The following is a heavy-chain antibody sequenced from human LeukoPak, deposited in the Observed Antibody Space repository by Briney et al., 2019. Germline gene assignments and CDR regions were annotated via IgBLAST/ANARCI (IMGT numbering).Heavy chain of an antibody. CDR2: INERGRT. CDR1: GGSLSDYY. D-gene: IGHD3-22*01. Sequence: SETLSLTCAVYGGSLSDYYWSWIRQPPGKGLEWIGEINERGRTNYNPSLKSRVAISVDTSENQFSLKLNSVTAADRGVYYCARDRSGDYRSPLDTWGQGTLDTVSS. V-gene: IGHV4-34*01. CDR3: ARDRSGDYRSPLDT. J-gene: IGHJ5*02.